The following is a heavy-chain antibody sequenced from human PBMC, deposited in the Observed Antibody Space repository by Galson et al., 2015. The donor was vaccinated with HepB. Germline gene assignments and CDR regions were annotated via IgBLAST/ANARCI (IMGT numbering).Heavy chain of an antibody. CDR3: AKDLGLNIVVVVAATLDY. CDR1: GFTFTTYA. Sequence: LRLSCAASGFTFTTYAMSWVRQAPGKGLEWVSTITDNSRSTYYADSVKGRFTISRDNSKNTLFLQMNSLRAEDTAVYYCAKDLGLNIVVVVAATLDYWGPGTLVTVSS. V-gene: IGHV3-23*01. CDR2: ITDNSRST. J-gene: IGHJ4*02. D-gene: IGHD2-15*01.